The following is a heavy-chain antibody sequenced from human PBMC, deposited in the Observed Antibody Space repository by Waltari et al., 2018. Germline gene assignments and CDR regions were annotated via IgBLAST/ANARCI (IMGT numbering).Heavy chain of an antibody. CDR3: ARRDRTVSDFDY. CDR2: ICHSGST. CDR1: NYSISIGYY. D-gene: IGHD4-17*01. V-gene: IGHV4-38-2*02. J-gene: IGHJ4*02. Sequence: QVQLQESGPGLVTPSEPLSLTCTVSNYSISIGYYWGWIRQPPGKGLEGFGNICHSGSTYYNPSLKRRVTISVDTSKNQVSLKLNSVTAADTAVYYCARRDRTVSDFDYWGQGTLVTVSS.